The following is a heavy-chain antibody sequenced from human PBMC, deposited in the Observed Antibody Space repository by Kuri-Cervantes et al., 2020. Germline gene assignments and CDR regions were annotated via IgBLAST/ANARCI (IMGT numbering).Heavy chain of an antibody. Sequence: ASVKVSCKASGYPFTNYGISWVRQAPGQGLEWMGWISGYNGNTNYAQKLQGRVTMTTDTSTSTAYMELRSLRSDDTAVYYCARIYSSGWAAALDYWGQGTLVTVSS. D-gene: IGHD6-19*01. J-gene: IGHJ4*02. CDR3: ARIYSSGWAAALDY. CDR1: GYPFTNYG. CDR2: ISGYNGNT. V-gene: IGHV1-18*01.